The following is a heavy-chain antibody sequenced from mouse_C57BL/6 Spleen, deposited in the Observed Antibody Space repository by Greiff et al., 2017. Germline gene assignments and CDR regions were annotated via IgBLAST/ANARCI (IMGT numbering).Heavy chain of an antibody. J-gene: IGHJ2*01. CDR1: GYTFTSYG. V-gene: IGHV1-81*01. CDR3: ARGDYGSSDRGVLDY. D-gene: IGHD1-1*01. Sequence: QVQLQQSGAELARPGASVKLSCKASGYTFTSYGISWVKQRTGQGLEWIGEIYPRSGNTYYNEKFKGKATLTADKSSSTAYMELRSLTSEDSAVYFCARGDYGSSDRGVLDYWGQGTTLTVSS. CDR2: IYPRSGNT.